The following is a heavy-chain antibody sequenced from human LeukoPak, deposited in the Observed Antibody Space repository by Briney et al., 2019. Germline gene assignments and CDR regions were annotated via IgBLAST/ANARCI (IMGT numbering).Heavy chain of an antibody. J-gene: IGHJ3*02. CDR2: IGTAGDT. CDR1: GFTFSSYD. V-gene: IGHV3-13*01. CDR3: AREARDSSGYYSDDAFDI. D-gene: IGHD3-22*01. Sequence: GGSLRLSRAASGFTFSSYDMHWVRQATGKGLEWVSAIGTAGDTYYPGSVKGRFTISRENAKNSLYLQMNSLRAGDTAVYYCAREARDSSGYYSDDAFDIWGQGTMVTVSS.